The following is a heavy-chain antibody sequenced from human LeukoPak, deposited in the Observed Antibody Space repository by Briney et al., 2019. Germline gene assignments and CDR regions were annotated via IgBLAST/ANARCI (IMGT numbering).Heavy chain of an antibody. V-gene: IGHV4-59*01. CDR2: ISYSRST. Sequence: SETLSLTCTVSGGSITSYYWSWIRQPPGKGLEWIGYISYSRSTNYTPSLQSRATISLDTSKNQFSLNLNSVTAADTAVYYCARGERPGCDYWGQGTLVTVSS. D-gene: IGHD6-6*01. J-gene: IGHJ4*02. CDR1: GGSITSYY. CDR3: ARGERPGCDY.